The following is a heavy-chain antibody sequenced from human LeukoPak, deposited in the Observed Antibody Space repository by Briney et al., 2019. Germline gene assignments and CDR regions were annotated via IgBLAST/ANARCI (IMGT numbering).Heavy chain of an antibody. J-gene: IGHJ4*02. V-gene: IGHV3-23*01. CDR2: ISGSGGST. CDR3: AKDKRFLEWLLSPPVYYFDY. D-gene: IGHD3-3*01. Sequence: GGSLRLSCAASGFTFSSYAMSWVRQAPGKGLEWVSAISGSGGSTYYADSVKGRFTISRDNSKNTLYLQMNSLRAEDTAVYYCAKDKRFLEWLLSPPVYYFDYWGQGTLVTVSS. CDR1: GFTFSSYA.